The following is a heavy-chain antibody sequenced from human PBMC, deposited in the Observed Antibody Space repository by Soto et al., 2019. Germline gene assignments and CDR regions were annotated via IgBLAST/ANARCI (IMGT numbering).Heavy chain of an antibody. J-gene: IGHJ3*02. CDR2: IYPCDSDT. V-gene: IGHV5-51*01. Sequence: GESLKISGKGSGYRFTSYWSGWVLQMPGKGREWMGIIYPCDSDTRYSPSFQGQVTISADKSISTASLQWSSLKASDTAMYYCARPQWLVGNDAFDIWGQGTMVTVSS. CDR3: ARPQWLVGNDAFDI. D-gene: IGHD6-19*01. CDR1: GYRFTSYW.